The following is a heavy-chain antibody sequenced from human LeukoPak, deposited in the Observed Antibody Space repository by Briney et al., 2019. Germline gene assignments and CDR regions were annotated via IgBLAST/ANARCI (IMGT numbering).Heavy chain of an antibody. J-gene: IGHJ3*02. D-gene: IGHD2-2*01. CDR2: IYPGDSDT. CDR3: SGAYQRMAAFDI. V-gene: IGHV5-51*01. Sequence: GESLKICCKGSGYSFTGYWIGWVRQMPGKGLEWKGIIYPGDSDTRYSPSFQGQVTISADNSISTAYLQWSSLKASDTAMYYCSGAYQRMAAFDIWGQGTMVTVSS. CDR1: GYSFTGYW.